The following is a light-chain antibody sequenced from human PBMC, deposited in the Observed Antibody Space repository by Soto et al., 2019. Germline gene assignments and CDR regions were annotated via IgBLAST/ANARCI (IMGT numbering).Light chain of an antibody. CDR3: QQYHIYPLT. CDR2: DAS. Sequence: DIQMTQSPSTLPASVGDRVTITCRASQSIITWLAWFQQAPGKAPKILISDASSLKSGVPSRFSGSGSGTEFTHTISSLQPDDFATYYCQQYHIYPLTCGGGTKVEI. V-gene: IGKV1-5*01. J-gene: IGKJ4*01. CDR1: QSIITW.